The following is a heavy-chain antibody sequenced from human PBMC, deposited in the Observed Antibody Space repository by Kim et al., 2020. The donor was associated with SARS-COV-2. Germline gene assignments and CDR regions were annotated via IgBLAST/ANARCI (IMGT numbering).Heavy chain of an antibody. Sequence: FTISRDNSKNTLYLQMNSLRAEDTAVYYCAKDLITDDSSGYYYSPKHFDYWGQGTLVTVSS. D-gene: IGHD3-22*01. CDR3: AKDLITDDSSGYYYSPKHFDY. J-gene: IGHJ4*02. V-gene: IGHV3-23*01.